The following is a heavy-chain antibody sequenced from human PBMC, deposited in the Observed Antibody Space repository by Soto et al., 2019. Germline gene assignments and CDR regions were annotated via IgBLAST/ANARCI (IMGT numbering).Heavy chain of an antibody. J-gene: IGHJ4*02. D-gene: IGHD1-26*01. CDR3: AKHSAGRSYYFDY. Sequence: EVQLVESGGGLVQPGRSLRLSCGASGFTFDDYAMHWVRQAPGKGLEWVSGISWNSGSIGYADSVKGRFTISRDNAKNSLYLQMNSLRAEDTALYYCAKHSAGRSYYFDYWGQGTLVTVSS. CDR1: GFTFDDYA. CDR2: ISWNSGSI. V-gene: IGHV3-9*01.